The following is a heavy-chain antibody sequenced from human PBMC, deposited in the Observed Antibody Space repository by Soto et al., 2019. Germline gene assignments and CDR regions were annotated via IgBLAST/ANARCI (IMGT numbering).Heavy chain of an antibody. CDR3: AKDKRPYSNSLWFDP. CDR1: GFTFSSYA. CDR2: ISGSGGST. V-gene: IGHV3-23*01. J-gene: IGHJ5*02. Sequence: GGSLRLSCAASGFTFSSYAMSWVRQAPGKGLEWVSAISGSGGSTYYADSVKGRFTISRDNSKNTVYLQMNSLRAEDTAVYYCAKDKRPYSNSLWFDPWGQGTLVTVSS. D-gene: IGHD4-4*01.